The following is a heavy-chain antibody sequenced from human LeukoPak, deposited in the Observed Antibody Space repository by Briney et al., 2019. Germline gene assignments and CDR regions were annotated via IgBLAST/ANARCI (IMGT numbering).Heavy chain of an antibody. D-gene: IGHD3-9*01. J-gene: IGHJ5*02. Sequence: GGSLRLSCAASGFTFSSYWMHWVRQAPGKGLVWVSRINGDGSRTNCAGSVKGRFTISRDNAENTLYLQMNSLRVEDTAVYYCTRDFDAATGSWGQGTLVTVSS. V-gene: IGHV3-74*01. CDR3: TRDFDAATGS. CDR1: GFTFSSYW. CDR2: INGDGSRT.